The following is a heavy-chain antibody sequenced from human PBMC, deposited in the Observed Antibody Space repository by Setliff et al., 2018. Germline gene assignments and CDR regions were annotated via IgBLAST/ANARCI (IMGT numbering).Heavy chain of an antibody. D-gene: IGHD3-10*01. CDR2: ISGSSSNFI. Sequence: GGSLRLSCAASGFTFSASTMNWVRQAPGKGLEWVSSISGSSSNFIYYADSVKGRFTISRDNARNSLFLQMDNLRAEDTAQYFCARDSSHFIRVLDSWGQGTLVTVSS. CDR3: ARDSSHFIRVLDS. J-gene: IGHJ4*02. CDR1: GFTFSAST. V-gene: IGHV3-21*01.